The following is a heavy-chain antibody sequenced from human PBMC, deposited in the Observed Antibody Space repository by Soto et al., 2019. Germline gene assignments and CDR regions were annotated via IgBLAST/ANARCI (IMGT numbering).Heavy chain of an antibody. V-gene: IGHV1-2*02. CDR2: INPKSAAT. J-gene: IGHJ6*02. CDR1: GYSVSDYF. CDR3: ARIKWGLDYYNGMDV. D-gene: IGHD1-26*01. Sequence: QVQLVQSVAEVKKSGASVKVSCKASGYSVSDYFIQWVRQAPGQGLEWVAWINPKSAATNYAKKFQGRVYMTWDTSFSTAYMELPRLRTDYTAVYYCARIKWGLDYYNGMDVWGQGTTVIVS.